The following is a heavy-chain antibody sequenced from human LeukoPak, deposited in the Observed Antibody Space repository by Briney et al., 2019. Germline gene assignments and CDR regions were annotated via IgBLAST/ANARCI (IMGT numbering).Heavy chain of an antibody. CDR1: EFTFSNYS. D-gene: IGHD4-23*01. CDR2: ISIISSII. J-gene: IGHJ4*02. CDR3: ARAPFGSNSGGGYFDY. V-gene: IGHV3-48*01. Sequence: GGSLRLSCAASEFTFSNYSMNWVRQAPGKGLEWVSYISIISSIIYYADYLKGGFTISRDNAKNSLYLQMNSLRAEDTAVYYCARAPFGSNSGGGYFDYWGQGTLVTVSS.